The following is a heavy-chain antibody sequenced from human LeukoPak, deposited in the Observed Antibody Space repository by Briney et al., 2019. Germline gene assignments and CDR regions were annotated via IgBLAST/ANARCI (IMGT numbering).Heavy chain of an antibody. CDR3: ARSTVTTGLAFDY. J-gene: IGHJ4*02. CDR1: GFTFSSYS. CDR2: ISSSSSYI. D-gene: IGHD4-11*01. Sequence: GGSLRLSCAASGFTFSSYSMNWVRQAPGKGLEWVSSISSSSSYIYYADSVKGRFTISGDNAKNSLYLQMNSLRAEDTAVYYCARSTVTTGLAFDYWGQGTLVTVSS. V-gene: IGHV3-21*01.